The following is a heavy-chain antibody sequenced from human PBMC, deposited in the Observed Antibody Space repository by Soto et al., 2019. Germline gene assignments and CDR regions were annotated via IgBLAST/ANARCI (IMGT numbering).Heavy chain of an antibody. V-gene: IGHV3-21*01. CDR3: ARGLKKFVASWFDP. J-gene: IGHJ5*02. Sequence: GSLRLSCAASGFNFSSHGMNWVRQAPGKGLEWVASISSSSTYIYYADSVKGRFTLSRDNAQNSLSLQMNNLRVDDTALYYCARGLKKFVASWFDPWGQGTLVTVS. CDR1: GFNFSSHG. D-gene: IGHD2-15*01. CDR2: ISSSSTYI.